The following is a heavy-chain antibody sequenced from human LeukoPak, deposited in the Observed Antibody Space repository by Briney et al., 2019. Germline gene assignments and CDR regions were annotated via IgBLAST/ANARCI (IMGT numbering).Heavy chain of an antibody. CDR1: GGSISSYY. Sequence: PSETLSLTCTVSGGSISSYYWSWIRQPPGKGLEWIGYIYYSGSTNYNPSLKSRVTISVDTSKNQFSLKLSSVTAADTAVYYCARLTYYYDSSGYYATSDAFDIWGQGTMVTVSS. CDR2: IYYSGST. J-gene: IGHJ3*02. V-gene: IGHV4-59*08. D-gene: IGHD3-22*01. CDR3: ARLTYYYDSSGYYATSDAFDI.